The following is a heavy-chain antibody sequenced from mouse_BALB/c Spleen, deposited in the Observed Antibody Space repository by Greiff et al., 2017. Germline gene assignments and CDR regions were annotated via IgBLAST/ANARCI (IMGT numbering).Heavy chain of an antibody. Sequence: QVQLQQSGAELVKPGASVKLSCKASGYTFTSYYMYWVKQRPGQGLEWIGEINPSNGGTNFNEKFKSKATLTVDKSSSTAYMQLSSLTSEDSAVYYCTRGDIYAMDDWGQGTSVTVSS. CDR3: TRGDIYAMDD. CDR2: INPSNGGT. V-gene: IGHV1S81*02. J-gene: IGHJ4*01. D-gene: IGHD3-3*01. CDR1: GYTFTSYY.